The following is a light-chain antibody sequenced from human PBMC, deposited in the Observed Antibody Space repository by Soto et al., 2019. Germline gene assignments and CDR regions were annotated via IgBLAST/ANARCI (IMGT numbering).Light chain of an antibody. Sequence: DIVMTQSPDSLAVSLGERATINCKSSQSVLYSSNNKNYLAWYQQKPGQPPKLPIYWASTRESGVPDRFSGRGSWTDFTLTISSLQAEDVAVYYCQQYYSTPYTFGQGTKLEIK. CDR2: WAS. J-gene: IGKJ2*01. CDR1: QSVLYSSNNKNY. V-gene: IGKV4-1*01. CDR3: QQYYSTPYT.